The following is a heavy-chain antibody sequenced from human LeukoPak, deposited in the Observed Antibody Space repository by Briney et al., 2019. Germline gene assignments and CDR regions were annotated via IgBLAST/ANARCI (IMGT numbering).Heavy chain of an antibody. CDR3: ARPNYYGSGSSVLGMDV. CDR2: IYYSGST. J-gene: IGHJ6*02. CDR1: GGSISSSSYY. Sequence: PSETLSLTCTVAGGSISSSSYYWGWIRQPPGKGLEWIGSIYYSGSTYYNPSLKSRVTISVDTSKNQFSLKLSSVTAADTAVYYCARPNYYGSGSSVLGMDVWGQGATVTVSS. D-gene: IGHD3-10*01. V-gene: IGHV4-39*01.